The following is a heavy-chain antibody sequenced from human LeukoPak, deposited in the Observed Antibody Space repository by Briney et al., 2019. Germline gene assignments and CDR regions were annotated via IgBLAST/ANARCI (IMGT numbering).Heavy chain of an antibody. Sequence: ASVKVSCKASGYTFTGYYMHWVRQAPGQGLEWMGWINPNSGGTNYAQKFQGRVTMARDTSISTAYMELSRLRSDDTAVYYCARVRSDCSGGSCYSADYWGREPWSPSPQ. CDR1: GYTFTGYY. V-gene: IGHV1-2*02. CDR3: ARVRSDCSGGSCYSADY. J-gene: IGHJ4*02. D-gene: IGHD2-15*01. CDR2: INPNSGGT.